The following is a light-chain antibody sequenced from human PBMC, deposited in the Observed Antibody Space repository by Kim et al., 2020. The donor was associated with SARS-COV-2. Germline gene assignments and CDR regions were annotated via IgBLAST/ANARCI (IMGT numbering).Light chain of an antibody. CDR1: QSVSSY. CDR3: QWRGNWPQRYT. Sequence: EIVLTQSPATLSLSPGERATLSCRASQSVSSYLAWYQQKPGQAPRLLIYHVSNRATGIPARFSGSGSGTDFTLTISSLEPEDFAVYYCQWRGNWPQRYTFGQGTKLEI. CDR2: HVS. J-gene: IGKJ2*01. V-gene: IGKV3-11*01.